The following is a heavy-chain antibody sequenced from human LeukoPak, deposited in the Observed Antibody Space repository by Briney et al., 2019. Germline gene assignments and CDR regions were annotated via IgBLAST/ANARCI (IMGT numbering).Heavy chain of an antibody. CDR3: ARGAMVAATRSFYYGMDI. Sequence: SETLPLTCIVSGGSISSGDFYWSWIRQPPGKGLEWIGYFFYSGSTYYNPSLKSRVTISVDTSKNQFSLKLSSVTAADTAVYYCARGAMVAATRSFYYGMDIWGQGTTVTVSS. CDR2: FFYSGST. CDR1: GGSISSGDFY. V-gene: IGHV4-30-4*01. J-gene: IGHJ6*02. D-gene: IGHD2-15*01.